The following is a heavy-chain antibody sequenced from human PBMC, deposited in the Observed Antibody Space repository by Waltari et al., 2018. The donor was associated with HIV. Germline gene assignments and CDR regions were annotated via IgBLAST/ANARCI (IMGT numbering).Heavy chain of an antibody. D-gene: IGHD3-22*01. CDR3: ARAIMDYYDSSGYFNWFDP. CDR1: GYSISSGYY. CDR2: IYHSGST. J-gene: IGHJ5*02. Sequence: QVQLQESGPGLVKPSETLSLTCAVSGYSISSGYYWGWILQPPGKGLEWIGSIYHSGSTYYNPSLKSRVTISVDTSKNQFSLKLSSVTAADTAVYYCARAIMDYYDSSGYFNWFDPWGQGTLVTVSS. V-gene: IGHV4-38-2*01.